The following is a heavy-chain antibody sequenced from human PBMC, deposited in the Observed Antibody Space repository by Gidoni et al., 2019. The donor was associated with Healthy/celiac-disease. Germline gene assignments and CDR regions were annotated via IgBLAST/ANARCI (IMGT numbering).Heavy chain of an antibody. J-gene: IGHJ6*02. CDR3: ARADFTIFGVVGGMDV. CDR1: GRAIGRYY. V-gene: IGHV4-59*01. Sequence: QVTLQESGPGLGKPAETLSLPCTVPGRAIGRYYRSWIRQPPGKGLEWIAYMYYSGSTNYNPSRKSRVTITVDTFNNQFSLKLISVTAADTAVYYCARADFTIFGVVGGMDVWGQGTTVTVSS. D-gene: IGHD3-3*01. CDR2: MYYSGST.